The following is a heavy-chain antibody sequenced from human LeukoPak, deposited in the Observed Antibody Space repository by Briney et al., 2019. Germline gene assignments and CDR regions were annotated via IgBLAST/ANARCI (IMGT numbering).Heavy chain of an antibody. CDR1: VVSISIGSYY. CDR3: ARGRYTYGKAFDY. J-gene: IGHJ4*02. D-gene: IGHD5-18*01. CDR2: VSYTGNT. V-gene: IGHV4-39*07. Sequence: SQTLSLTCTLSVVSISIGSYYCSWIRHPAGKGLEWSGCVSYTGNTYYNPSLKSRVTISVDTSKNQFSLKLTSVTAADTAVYYCARGRYTYGKAFDYWGQGTLVTVSS.